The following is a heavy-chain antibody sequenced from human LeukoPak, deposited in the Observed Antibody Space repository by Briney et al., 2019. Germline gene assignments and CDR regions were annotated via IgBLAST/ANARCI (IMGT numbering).Heavy chain of an antibody. D-gene: IGHD1-26*01. Sequence: PSGTLSLTCAVSGGSISSSNWWSWVRQPPGKGLEWIGEIYHSGSTNYNPSLKSRVTIPVDKSKNQFSLKLSSVTAADTAVYYCARDKWELRTLDYWGQGTLVTVSS. CDR2: IYHSGST. CDR3: ARDKWELRTLDY. J-gene: IGHJ4*02. CDR1: GGSISSSNW. V-gene: IGHV4-4*02.